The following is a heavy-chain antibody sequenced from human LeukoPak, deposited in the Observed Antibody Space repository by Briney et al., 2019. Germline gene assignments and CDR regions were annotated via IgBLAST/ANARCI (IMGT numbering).Heavy chain of an antibody. V-gene: IGHV5-51*01. CDR3: ARQITMVRGVTWWYFDL. CDR1: GYSFTSYW. Sequence: GESLKIFCKGSGYSFTSYWNGWVRQMPGKGLEWVVIIYPGDSDTRYSPSFQGQVTISADKSISTAYLQRSSLKASDTAMYYCARQITMVRGVTWWYFDLWGRGTLVTVSS. D-gene: IGHD3-10*01. CDR2: IYPGDSDT. J-gene: IGHJ2*01.